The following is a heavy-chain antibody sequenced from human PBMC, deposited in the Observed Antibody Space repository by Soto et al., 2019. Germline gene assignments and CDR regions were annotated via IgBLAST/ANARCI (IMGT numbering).Heavy chain of an antibody. CDR1: GFIFKMYW. CDR2: IYNDGSYT. CDR3: TRGPPPISTGTGAY. V-gene: IGHV3-74*01. D-gene: IGHD3-10*01. J-gene: IGHJ4*02. Sequence: GGFLRLSCAASGFIFKMYWMHWVRQTPGKGLVWISRIYNDGSYTDYADSVKGRFTISRDNVNDTLYLQMNNLRAEDSGLYYCTRGPPPISTGTGAYWGQGTQVTVSS.